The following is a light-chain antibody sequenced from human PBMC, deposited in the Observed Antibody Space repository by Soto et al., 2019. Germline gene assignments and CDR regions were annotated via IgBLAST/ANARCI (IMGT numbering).Light chain of an antibody. Sequence: EIVMTQSPATLSVSPGERATLSCRASQSVSSNLAWYQQKPGQAPRLLIYGASNRATGIPNRFSGSGSGTDFTLTITRLEPEDFVVYYCQQYGSSPPTFGQGTKVEI. V-gene: IGKV3-20*01. CDR3: QQYGSSPPT. CDR1: QSVSSN. CDR2: GAS. J-gene: IGKJ1*01.